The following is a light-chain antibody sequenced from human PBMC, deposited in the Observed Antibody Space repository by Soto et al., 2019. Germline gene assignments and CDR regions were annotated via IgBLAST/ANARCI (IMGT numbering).Light chain of an antibody. CDR1: QSISNY. Sequence: LPRARCLFSVSASVRAMVTFACRAGQSISNYLNWYQQRPGKAPNLLIYTASSLQSGVPSRFSGSGSGTDFTLTISSLQPEDFATYYCQQSYTIPITFGQGTRLEIK. CDR2: TAS. V-gene: IGKV1-39*01. CDR3: QQSYTIPIT. J-gene: IGKJ5*01.